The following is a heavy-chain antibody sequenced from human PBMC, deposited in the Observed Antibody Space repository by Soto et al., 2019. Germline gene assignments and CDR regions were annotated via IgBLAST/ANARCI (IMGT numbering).Heavy chain of an antibody. Sequence: SETLSLTCTVSGGSISSYYWSWIRQPPGKGLEWIGYIYYSGSTNYNPSLKSRVTISVDTSKNQFSLKLSSVTAADTAVYYCARLWFGELDNWFDPWGQGTLVTVSS. CDR1: GGSISSYY. V-gene: IGHV4-59*01. J-gene: IGHJ5*02. CDR3: ARLWFGELDNWFDP. D-gene: IGHD3-10*01. CDR2: IYYSGST.